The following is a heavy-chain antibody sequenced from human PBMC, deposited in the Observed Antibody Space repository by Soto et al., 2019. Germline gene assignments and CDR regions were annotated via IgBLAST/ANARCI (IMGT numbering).Heavy chain of an antibody. CDR3: AREDGSSWYNYYYGMDV. Sequence: GSLRFSCAASGFTFSSYGMHWVRQAPGKGLEWVAVIWYDGSNKYYADSVKGRFTISRDNSKNTLYLQMNSLRAEDTAVYYCAREDGSSWYNYYYGMDVWGQGTTVTVSS. J-gene: IGHJ6*02. V-gene: IGHV3-33*01. CDR1: GFTFSSYG. D-gene: IGHD6-13*01. CDR2: IWYDGSNK.